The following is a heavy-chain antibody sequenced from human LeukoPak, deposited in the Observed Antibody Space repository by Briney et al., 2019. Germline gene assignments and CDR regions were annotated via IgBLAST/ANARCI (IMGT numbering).Heavy chain of an antibody. CDR3: ARWRYCTGGSCNPKTKYYFDY. CDR2: LNWSGGST. V-gene: IGHV3-20*04. CDR1: GFKFDDYG. Sequence: GGSLRLSCAASGFKFDDYGMSWVRQVPGRGLEWVSGLNWSGGSTGYADSVRGRFTISRDNAKNSLYLQMNSLRVEDTAVYYCARWRYCTGGSCNPKTKYYFDYWGQGTLVTVSS. J-gene: IGHJ4*02. D-gene: IGHD2-15*01.